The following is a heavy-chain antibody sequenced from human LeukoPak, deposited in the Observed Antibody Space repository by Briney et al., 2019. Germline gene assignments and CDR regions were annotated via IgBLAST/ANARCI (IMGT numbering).Heavy chain of an antibody. Sequence: PSETLSLTCTVSGGYISGFYWSWIRQPPEKGLEWIGYVHYSGSTNYNPSLKSRVIISVDSSKNQFSLKLSSVTAADTAVYYCATYYSDSSAYVHYLDSWGRGTLVTVSS. V-gene: IGHV4-59*03. CDR1: GGYISGFY. D-gene: IGHD3-22*01. CDR2: VHYSGST. CDR3: ATYYSDSSAYVHYLDS. J-gene: IGHJ4*02.